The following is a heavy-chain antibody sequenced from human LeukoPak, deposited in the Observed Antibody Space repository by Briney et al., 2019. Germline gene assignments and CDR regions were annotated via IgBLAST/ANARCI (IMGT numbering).Heavy chain of an antibody. Sequence: SETLSLTCTVSGGSISSYYWSWIRQPPGKGLEWMGYIHYSGSTNYNPSLKSRVTISVGMSKNQFSLKLTSVTAADTAVYYCARDFVGAKYYGMDVWGQGTTVTVSS. J-gene: IGHJ6*02. V-gene: IGHV4-59*01. D-gene: IGHD1-26*01. CDR2: IHYSGST. CDR3: ARDFVGAKYYGMDV. CDR1: GGSISSYY.